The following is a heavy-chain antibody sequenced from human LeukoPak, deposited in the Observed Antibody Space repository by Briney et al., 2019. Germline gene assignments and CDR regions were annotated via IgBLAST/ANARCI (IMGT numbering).Heavy chain of an antibody. CDR1: GYTFTNYG. V-gene: IGHV1-18*01. J-gene: IGHJ6*03. CDR2: ISGYNGNT. CDR3: ARAHNYYMDV. Sequence: ASVKVSCKASGYTFTNYGITWVRQAPGQGLEWMGWISGYNGNTNYAQNFQGRVTMTTDTSTSTAYMELRSLRSDDTAVYYCARAHNYYMDVWGKGTTVTVSS.